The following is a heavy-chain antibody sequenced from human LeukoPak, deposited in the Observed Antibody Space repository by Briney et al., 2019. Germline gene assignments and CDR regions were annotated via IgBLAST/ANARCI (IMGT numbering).Heavy chain of an antibody. D-gene: IGHD5-12*01. J-gene: IGHJ4*02. CDR1: GFTFSSYA. CDR3: ARGSDIVATDGELDY. CDR2: ISYDGSNK. Sequence: PGRSLRLSCAASGFTFSSYAMHWVRQAPGKGLEWVAVISYDGSNKYYADSVKGRFTISRDNSNNTLYLQMNSLRAEDTAVYYCARGSDIVATDGELDYWGQGTLVTVSS. V-gene: IGHV3-30-3*01.